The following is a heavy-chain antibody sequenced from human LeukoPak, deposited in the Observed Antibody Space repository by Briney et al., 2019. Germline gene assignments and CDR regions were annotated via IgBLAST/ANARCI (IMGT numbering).Heavy chain of an antibody. D-gene: IGHD3-16*01. CDR2: IYYSGST. V-gene: IGHV4-59*01. CDR1: GGSISSYY. J-gene: IGHJ6*03. CDR3: ARETSQKGAHYMDV. Sequence: SETLSLTCTVSGGSISSYYWSWIRQPPGKVLEWIGYIYYSGSTNYNPSLKSRVTISVDTSKNQFSLKLSSVTAADTAVYYCARETSQKGAHYMDVWGKGTTVTISS.